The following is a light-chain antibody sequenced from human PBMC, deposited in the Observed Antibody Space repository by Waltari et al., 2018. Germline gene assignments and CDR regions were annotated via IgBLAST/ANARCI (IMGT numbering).Light chain of an antibody. CDR3: SSYIDSSTLEL. Sequence: QSALTQPASVSGSPGQSITISCTGTSSDIGGYNYVSWYQQVPGKAPKLIIYDVSNRPSGVASRFSGSKSGNTASLTSSGLQAEDEANYYCSSYIDSSTLELFGGGTSLTVL. CDR2: DVS. CDR1: SSDIGGYNY. J-gene: IGLJ2*01. V-gene: IGLV2-14*03.